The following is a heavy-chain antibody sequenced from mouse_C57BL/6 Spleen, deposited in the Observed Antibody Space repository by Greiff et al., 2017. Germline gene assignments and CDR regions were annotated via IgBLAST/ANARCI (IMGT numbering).Heavy chain of an antibody. CDR2: IDPSDSYS. V-gene: IGHV1-50*01. Sequence: QVQLKQPGAELVKPGASVKLSCKASGYTFTSYWMQWVQQRPGQGLEWIGEIDPSDSYSNSNQKVKGKAPLTVDTSSSTAYMQLSSLTSEDSAVYYGARASYYSNYGAMDYWGQGTSVTVSS. D-gene: IGHD2-5*01. J-gene: IGHJ4*01. CDR1: GYTFTSYW. CDR3: ARASYYSNYGAMDY.